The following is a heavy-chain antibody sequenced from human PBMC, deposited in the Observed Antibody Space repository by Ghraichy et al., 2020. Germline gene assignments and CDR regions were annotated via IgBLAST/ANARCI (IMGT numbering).Heavy chain of an antibody. V-gene: IGHV3-43*02. D-gene: IGHD2-15*01. CDR1: GFTFHDYD. CDR3: AKDLQSGGSLFLLDS. Sequence: GGSLRLSCAASGFTFHDYDMHWVRQVAGKGLEWVSLLSGDGSNSYYADSVKGRFTISRDNSKNSLYLQMNSLRSEDTALYYCAKDLQSGGSLFLLDSWGQGTLVSVSS. CDR2: LSGDGSNS. J-gene: IGHJ5*01.